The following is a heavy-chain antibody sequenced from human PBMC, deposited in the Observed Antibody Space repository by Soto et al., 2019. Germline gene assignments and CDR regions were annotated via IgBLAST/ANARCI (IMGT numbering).Heavy chain of an antibody. CDR3: ARRPGGYSYGGGYFDY. CDR2: INHSGST. CDR1: GGSFSGYY. J-gene: IGHJ4*02. Sequence: QVQLQQWGAGLLKPSETLSLTCAVYGGSFSGYYWSWIRQPPGKGLEWIGEINHSGSTNYNPSLKSRVTISVDTSKNQFSLKLSSVTAADTAVYYCARRPGGYSYGGGYFDYWGQGTLVTVSS. V-gene: IGHV4-34*01. D-gene: IGHD5-18*01.